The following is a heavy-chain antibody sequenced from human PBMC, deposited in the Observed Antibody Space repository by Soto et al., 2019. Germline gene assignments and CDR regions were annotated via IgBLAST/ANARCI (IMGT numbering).Heavy chain of an antibody. CDR3: ARASGYSSGWHNGDYYYGMDV. J-gene: IGHJ6*02. CDR1: GYTFTGYY. V-gene: IGHV1-2*04. D-gene: IGHD6-19*01. CDR2: INPNSGGT. Sequence: ASVKVSCKASGYTFTGYYMHWVRQAPGQGLEWMGWINPNSGGTNYAQKFQGWVTMTRDTSISTAYMELSRLRSDDTAVYYCARASGYSSGWHNGDYYYGMDVWGQGTTVTVSS.